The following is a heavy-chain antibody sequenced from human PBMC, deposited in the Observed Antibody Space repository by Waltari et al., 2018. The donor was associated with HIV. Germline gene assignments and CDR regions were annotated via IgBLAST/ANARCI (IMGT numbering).Heavy chain of an antibody. V-gene: IGHV4-34*02. Sequence: QVQLQQWGAGLLKPSETLSLTCAVYGGSLSGYYWSWLRQPPRKGLEWSGEVNHGGSTNANPSRKSKVVISVATSKNQFSLKLKSVTAADTAMCYCARGRRTTMKLVAAGQFDMDVWGLGTTVTVSS. D-gene: IGHD2-8*02. CDR1: GGSLSGYY. J-gene: IGHJ6*02. CDR3: ARGRRTTMKLVAAGQFDMDV. CDR2: VNHGGST.